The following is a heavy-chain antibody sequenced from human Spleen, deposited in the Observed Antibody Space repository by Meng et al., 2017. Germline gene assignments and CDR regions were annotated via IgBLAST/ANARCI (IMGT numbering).Heavy chain of an antibody. D-gene: IGHD5-12*01. CDR1: GFTFSTYE. CDR3: ATTRDFS. Sequence: GESLKISCAASGFTFSTYEMNWVRQAPGKGLEWVSYISGSGNTIYYADSVKGRFTISRDNAKNSLYMQMNSLRAEDTAVYYCATTRDFSWGQGTLVTGSS. V-gene: IGHV3-48*03. J-gene: IGHJ5*02. CDR2: ISGSGNTI.